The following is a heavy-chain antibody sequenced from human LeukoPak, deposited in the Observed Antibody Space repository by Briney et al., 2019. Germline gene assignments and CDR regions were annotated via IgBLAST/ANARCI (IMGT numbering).Heavy chain of an antibody. CDR1: GFTFSNYG. V-gene: IGHV3-30*18. CDR3: AKEGYYGSGSFPDY. D-gene: IGHD3-10*01. CDR2: ISYDGGNK. Sequence: GGSLRLSCAASGFTFSNYGMHCVRQAPGKGLEWVGAISYDGGNKYYPNSVKGRFTISRDNSKNTLYLQMNSLRAEDTAVFHCAKEGYYGSGSFPDYWGQGTLVTVSS. J-gene: IGHJ4*02.